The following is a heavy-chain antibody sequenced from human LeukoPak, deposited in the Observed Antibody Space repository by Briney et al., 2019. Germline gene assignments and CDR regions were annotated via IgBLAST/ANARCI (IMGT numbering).Heavy chain of an antibody. V-gene: IGHV3-15*07. CDR2: IKPKTDGETT. CDR3: ITPLPYSAQ. CDR1: GFTFNSCW. D-gene: IGHD2-21*01. J-gene: IGHJ4*02. Sequence: EGSLRLSCVVSGFTFNSCWMNWVRQAPGRGLEWVGRIKPKTDGETTEYAAPVKGRFSISRDDSKNMLYLQMNSLKTEDTAVYYCITPLPYSAQGGQGTLVTVSS.